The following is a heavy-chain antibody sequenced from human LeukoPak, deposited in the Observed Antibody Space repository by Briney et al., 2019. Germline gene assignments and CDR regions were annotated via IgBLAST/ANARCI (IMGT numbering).Heavy chain of an antibody. CDR2: ISGSGGST. V-gene: IGHV3-23*01. Sequence: GGSLRLSCAASGFTFSSYAMSWVRQAPGKGLEWVSTISGSGGSTYYPDSVKGRFTISRDNSKNTLYLQMNSLRAEDTAVYYCAKGGSGSYSWFDYWGLGTLVTVSS. J-gene: IGHJ4*02. D-gene: IGHD1-26*01. CDR3: AKGGSGSYSWFDY. CDR1: GFTFSSYA.